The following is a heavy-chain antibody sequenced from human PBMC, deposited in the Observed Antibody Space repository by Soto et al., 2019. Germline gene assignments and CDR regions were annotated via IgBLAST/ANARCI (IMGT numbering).Heavy chain of an antibody. V-gene: IGHV3-48*02. D-gene: IGHD1-26*01. CDR1: GFTFSSYS. CDR2: ISSSSSTI. Sequence: EVQLVESGGGLVQPGGSLRLSCAASGFTFSSYSMNWVRQAPGKGLEWVSYISSSSSTIYYADSVKGRFTISRDNAKNSMYLQMNSMRDEDTAVYSWAREGGSPNRFDPWGQGTLVTVSS. CDR3: AREGGSPNRFDP. J-gene: IGHJ5*02.